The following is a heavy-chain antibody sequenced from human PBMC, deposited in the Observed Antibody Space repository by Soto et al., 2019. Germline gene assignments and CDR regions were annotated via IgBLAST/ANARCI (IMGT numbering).Heavy chain of an antibody. CDR1: GFAFDGYW. CDR2: IDYDGTTT. J-gene: IGHJ4*02. Sequence: EVHLVESGGGLVQPGGSLRLSCVASGFAFDGYWMQWVRQVPGEGPVWVSRIDYDGTTTTYADSVKGRFTISRDNAKNTLYLQMNSLRAEDTGIYYCTRGPRPSSAGTGAYWGQGTLVTVSS. D-gene: IGHD6-13*01. V-gene: IGHV3-74*01. CDR3: TRGPRPSSAGTGAY.